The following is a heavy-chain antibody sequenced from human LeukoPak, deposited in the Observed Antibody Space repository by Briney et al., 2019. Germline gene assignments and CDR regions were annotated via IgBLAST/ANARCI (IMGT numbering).Heavy chain of an antibody. D-gene: IGHD3-22*01. CDR1: GGSFSGYY. Sequence: PSETLSLTCAVYGGSFSGYYWSWIRQPPGNGLEWIGEINHSGSTNYNPSLKSRVTISVDTSKNQFSLKLSSVTAADTAVYYCARGRTEYYYDSSCVKEIPFDYWGQGTLVTVSS. CDR3: ARGRTEYYYDSSCVKEIPFDY. CDR2: INHSGST. J-gene: IGHJ4*02. V-gene: IGHV4-34*01.